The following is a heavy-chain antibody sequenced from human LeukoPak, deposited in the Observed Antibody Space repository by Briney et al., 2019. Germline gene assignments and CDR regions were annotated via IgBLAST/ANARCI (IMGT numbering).Heavy chain of an antibody. V-gene: IGHV3-23*01. J-gene: IGHJ3*02. Sequence: GGSLRLSCAASGFNFSNYAMTWVRQAAGKGLEWVSGISGSGGSTYNADSVKGRFTISRDNSKNTLYLQMNSLRADDTAVYYCAKRIYHLYVWGSSSGAFDIWGQGTMVTVSS. D-gene: IGHD3-16*01. CDR2: ISGSGGST. CDR3: AKRIYHLYVWGSSSGAFDI. CDR1: GFNFSNYA.